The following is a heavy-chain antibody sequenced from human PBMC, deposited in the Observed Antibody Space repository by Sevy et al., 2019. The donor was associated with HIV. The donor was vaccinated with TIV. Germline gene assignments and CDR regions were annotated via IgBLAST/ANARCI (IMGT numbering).Heavy chain of an antibody. Sequence: SETLSLTCTVSGGSISSYYWSWIRQPPGKGLEWIGYIYYSGSTNYNPSLKSRVTISVDTSKNQFSLKLSSVTAADTAVYYCAREIGDRGSYGGREYYFDYWGQGTLVTVSS. J-gene: IGHJ4*02. CDR2: IYYSGST. CDR1: GGSISSYY. D-gene: IGHD1-26*01. V-gene: IGHV4-59*01. CDR3: AREIGDRGSYGGREYYFDY.